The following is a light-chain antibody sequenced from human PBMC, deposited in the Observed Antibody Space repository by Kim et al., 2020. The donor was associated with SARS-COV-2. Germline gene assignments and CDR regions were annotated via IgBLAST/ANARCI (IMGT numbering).Light chain of an antibody. CDR3: QVWDSSTVV. CDR2: RDN. J-gene: IGLJ2*01. V-gene: IGLV3-9*01. Sequence: VALGQTARIPCGGNNIGSKNVHWYQQKPGQAPVLVIYRDNSRASGVPERFSDSNSVNTATLTISRAQAGDEGDYYCQVWDSSTVVFGGGTQLTVL. CDR1: NIGSKN.